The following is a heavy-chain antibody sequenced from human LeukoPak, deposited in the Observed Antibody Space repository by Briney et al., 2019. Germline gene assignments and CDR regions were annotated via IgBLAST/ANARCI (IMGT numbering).Heavy chain of an antibody. J-gene: IGHJ4*02. CDR3: ARDPNYYYPSYYYDS. CDR1: GFTFDDYP. D-gene: IGHD4/OR15-4a*01. V-gene: IGHV3-49*03. CDR2: IGGRTFRGTT. Sequence: GGSLRLSCTTSGFTFDDYPMNWFRQAPGKGLEWVGFIGGRTFRGTTQYAASLKGRFTISRDDSKSTAYLQMISLKIEDTGVYYCARDPNYYYPSYYYDSWGLGTLVTVSS.